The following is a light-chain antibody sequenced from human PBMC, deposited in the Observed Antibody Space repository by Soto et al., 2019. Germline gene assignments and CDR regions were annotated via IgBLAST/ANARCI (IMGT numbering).Light chain of an antibody. J-gene: IGLJ3*02. CDR2: EVS. Sequence: QSVLTQPASVSGSPGQSITISCTGTSSDVGGYNYVSWYQQHPGKAPKLMIYEVSNRPSGVSNRFSGSKSGNTASLTISGLQAEDEADYYCSSYTSSSINWVFGGGTKLTVL. CDR3: SSYTSSSINWV. V-gene: IGLV2-14*01. CDR1: SSDVGGYNY.